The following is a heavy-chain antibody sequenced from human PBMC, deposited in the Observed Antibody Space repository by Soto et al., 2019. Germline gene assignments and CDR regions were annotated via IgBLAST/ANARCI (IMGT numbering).Heavy chain of an antibody. CDR1: GSIFSGYG. J-gene: IGHJ4*02. V-gene: IGHV3-33*01. Sequence: QKYLVESGGGVVQPGGSRRLSCVASGSIFSGYGMHWVRQAPGKGREWVAVIWNDGSNKYYADSVKGRFTISRDNSKNMLYLQMDSLRAEDTAVYYCARDGIGGTVFRGFCDYWGQGTLVTVSS. CDR3: ARDGIGGTVFRGFCDY. D-gene: IGHD1-7*01. CDR2: IWNDGSNK.